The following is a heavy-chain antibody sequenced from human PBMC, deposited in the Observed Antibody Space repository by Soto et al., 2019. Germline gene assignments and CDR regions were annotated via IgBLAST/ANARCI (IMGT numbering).Heavy chain of an antibody. CDR1: GGSISSSSYY. J-gene: IGHJ4*02. CDR2: IYYSGST. CDR3: VLVDYIWGSYSFAY. V-gene: IGHV4-39*01. D-gene: IGHD3-16*02. Sequence: PSETLSLTCTVSGGSISSSSYYWGWIRQPPGKGLEWIGSIYYSGSTYYNPSLKSRVTISVDTSKNQFSLKLSSVTAADTAVYYCVLVDYIWGSYSFAYWGQGTLVTVSS.